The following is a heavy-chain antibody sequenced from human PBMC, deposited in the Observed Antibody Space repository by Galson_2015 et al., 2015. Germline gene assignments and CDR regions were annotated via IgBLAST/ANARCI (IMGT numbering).Heavy chain of an antibody. J-gene: IGHJ4*02. Sequence: SLRLSCAASGFTFSSYSMNWVRQAPGKGLEWVPSIGFVGSNIYYADSLKGRFTISRDNSKNSLYLQMNSLRAEDTAVYYCVRDLRAMGDQYYFDYWGQGTLVTVSS. V-gene: IGHV3-21*01. CDR3: VRDLRAMGDQYYFDY. CDR1: GFTFSSYS. CDR2: IGFVGSNI. D-gene: IGHD1-26*01.